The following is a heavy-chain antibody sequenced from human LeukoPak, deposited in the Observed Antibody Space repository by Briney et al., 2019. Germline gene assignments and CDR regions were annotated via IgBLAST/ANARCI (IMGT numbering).Heavy chain of an antibody. CDR2: ISSSGSTI. CDR3: AKAANEWELLAGYFDY. CDR1: GFIFSDYY. Sequence: GGSLRLSCAASGFIFSDYYMSWIRQAPGKGLEWVSYISSSGSTIYYADSMKGRFTISRDNAKNLLYLQMNNLRAEDTAVYYCAKAANEWELLAGYFDYWGQGTLVTVSS. V-gene: IGHV3-11*01. D-gene: IGHD1-26*01. J-gene: IGHJ4*02.